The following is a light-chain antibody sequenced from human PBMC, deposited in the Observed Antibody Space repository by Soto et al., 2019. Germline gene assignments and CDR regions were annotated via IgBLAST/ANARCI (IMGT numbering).Light chain of an antibody. J-gene: IGKJ1*01. Sequence: DIQMTHSPSSLSASVGNRVTITCRASQSISSYLNWSLQKPGKAPTLLMYAASTLHSGVPSRFSGSESGTDFTLTICSLQPEAFASYYYQQSYSPPRTFGQGSK. CDR3: QQSYSPPRT. CDR2: AAS. V-gene: IGKV1-39*01. CDR1: QSISSY.